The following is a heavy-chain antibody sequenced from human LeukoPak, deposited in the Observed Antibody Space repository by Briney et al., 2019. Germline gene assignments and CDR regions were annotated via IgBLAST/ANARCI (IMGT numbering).Heavy chain of an antibody. J-gene: IGHJ4*02. CDR3: ARDRGTTIDY. Sequence: PSETLSLTCAVSGGSISSGGYSWSWIRQPPGKGLEWIGYIYHSGSTYCNPSLKSRVTISVDRTKNQFSLKLSSVTAADTAVYYCARDRGTTIDYWGQGTLVTVSS. CDR2: IYHSGST. D-gene: IGHD4-17*01. CDR1: GGSISSGGYS. V-gene: IGHV4-30-2*01.